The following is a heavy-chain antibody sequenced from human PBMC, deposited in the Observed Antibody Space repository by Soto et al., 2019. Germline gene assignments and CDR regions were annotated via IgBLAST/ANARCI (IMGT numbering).Heavy chain of an antibody. J-gene: IGHJ4*02. CDR3: ARGVGAPVDY. V-gene: IGHV3-48*01. D-gene: IGHD1-26*01. Sequence: GGPLRLSCAASGFTFSSYSMNWVSQAPGKGLEWVSYISSSSSTIYYADSVKGRFTISRDNAKNSLYLQMNSLRAEDTAVYYCARGVGAPVDYWGQGTLVTVS. CDR2: ISSSSSTI. CDR1: GFTFSSYS.